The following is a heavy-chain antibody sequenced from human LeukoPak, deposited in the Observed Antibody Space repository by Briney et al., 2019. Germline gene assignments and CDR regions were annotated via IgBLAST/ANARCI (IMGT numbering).Heavy chain of an antibody. D-gene: IGHD2-2*01. J-gene: IGHJ5*02. CDR3: ARIGCSSTSCYGNSVDP. Sequence: EASVKVSCKASGYTFTNYGINWVRQAPGQGLEWMGWISAYNGNTLYAQKFQGRVTMTTGTSTSTAYMELRSLRSDDTAVYYCARIGCSSTSCYGNSVDPWGQGTLVTVSS. V-gene: IGHV1-18*01. CDR2: ISAYNGNT. CDR1: GYTFTNYG.